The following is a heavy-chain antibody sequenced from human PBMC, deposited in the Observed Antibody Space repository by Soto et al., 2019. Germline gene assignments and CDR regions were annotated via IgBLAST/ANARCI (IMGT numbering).Heavy chain of an antibody. V-gene: IGHV4-34*01. Sequence: QVQLQQWGAGLLKPSETLSLTCAVYGGSFSGYYWSWIRQPPGKGLEWIGEINHSGSTNYNPSLKSRVTISVDPSKNQFSLKLSSVTAADTAVYYCARASPYSSGWYRYYGYWGQGTLVTVSS. J-gene: IGHJ4*02. CDR3: ARASPYSSGWYRYYGY. D-gene: IGHD6-19*01. CDR1: GGSFSGYY. CDR2: INHSGST.